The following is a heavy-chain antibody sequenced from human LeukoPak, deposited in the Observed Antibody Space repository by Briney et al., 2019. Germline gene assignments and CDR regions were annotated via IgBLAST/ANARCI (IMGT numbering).Heavy chain of an antibody. CDR3: ARGIWGWGHAGSRGLDSGWYFDL. CDR2: ISSSSSYI. Sequence: KTGGSLRLSCAASGFTFSSYAMSWVRQAPGKGLEWVSSISSSSSYIYYADSVKGRFTISRDNAKNSLYLQMNSLRAEDTAVYYCARGIWGWGHAGSRGLDSGWYFDLWGRGTLVTVSS. CDR1: GFTFSSYA. D-gene: IGHD7-27*01. V-gene: IGHV3-21*01. J-gene: IGHJ2*01.